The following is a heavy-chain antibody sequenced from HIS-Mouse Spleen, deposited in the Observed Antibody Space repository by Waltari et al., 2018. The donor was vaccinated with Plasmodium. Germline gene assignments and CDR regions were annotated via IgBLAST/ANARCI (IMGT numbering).Heavy chain of an antibody. CDR2: INHSGST. J-gene: IGHJ4*02. Sequence: QVQLQQWGAGLLKPSETLSLTCAVYGGSFSGYYWSWIRQPPGKGLEWIGEINHSGSTNYNPSLKSRVTISVDTSKNQFSLKLSSVTAADTAVYDCARPKYCSGGSCYAPFDYWGQGTLVTVSS. CDR1: GGSFSGYY. V-gene: IGHV4-34*01. CDR3: ARPKYCSGGSCYAPFDY. D-gene: IGHD2-15*01.